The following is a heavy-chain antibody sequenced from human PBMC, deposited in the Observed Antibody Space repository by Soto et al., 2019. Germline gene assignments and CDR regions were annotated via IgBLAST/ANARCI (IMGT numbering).Heavy chain of an antibody. V-gene: IGHV3-74*01. D-gene: IGHD3-22*01. CDR2: INSDGSST. Sequence: PGGSLRLSCAASGFTFISYWIHFVRQSPVKGLVWVSRINSDGSSTSYADSVKGRFTISRDNAKNTLYLQMNSLRAEDTAVYYCARLGYYDSSGYYYPRGFDYWGQGTLVTVSS. CDR3: ARLGYYDSSGYYYPRGFDY. J-gene: IGHJ4*02. CDR1: GFTFISYW.